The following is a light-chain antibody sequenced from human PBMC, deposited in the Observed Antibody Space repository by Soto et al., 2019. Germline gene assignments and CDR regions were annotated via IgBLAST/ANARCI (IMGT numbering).Light chain of an antibody. J-gene: IGLJ2*01. Sequence: QSVLTQPPSVSAAPGQRVTISCSGSSSNIGHNYVSWYQQLPGTAPKLLIYDNDKRPSGIPDRFSGSKSGTSATLGITGLQTGDEADYYCGTWDSGLTVVVFGGGTKLTVL. CDR2: DND. CDR1: SSNIGHNY. V-gene: IGLV1-51*01. CDR3: GTWDSGLTVVV.